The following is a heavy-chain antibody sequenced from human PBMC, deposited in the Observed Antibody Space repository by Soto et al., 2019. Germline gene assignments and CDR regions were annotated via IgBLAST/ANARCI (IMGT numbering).Heavy chain of an antibody. Sequence: GGSLRLSCAASGFTFSSYIMNWVRQAPGKGLEWVSYISSSSSTIYYADSVKGRFTISRDNAKNSLYLQMNSLRDEDTAVYYCASAIVGAIYLDYYGMDVWGQGTTVTVSS. D-gene: IGHD1-26*01. CDR1: GFTFSSYI. CDR2: ISSSSSTI. CDR3: ASAIVGAIYLDYYGMDV. V-gene: IGHV3-48*02. J-gene: IGHJ6*02.